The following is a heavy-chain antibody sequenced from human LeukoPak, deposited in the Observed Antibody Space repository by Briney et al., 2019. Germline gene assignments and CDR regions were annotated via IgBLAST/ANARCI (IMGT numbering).Heavy chain of an antibody. CDR1: GGSISSSSYY. D-gene: IGHD3-10*01. CDR3: ARGQWFRAF. Sequence: SETLSLTCTVSGGSISSSSYYWTWIRQPPGKGLEWIGEIHYSGSATYNPSLKSRVTISVDTSKNQFSLKMNSVTAADTAVYYCARGQWFRAFWSRGTPVTVSS. V-gene: IGHV4-39*07. CDR2: IHYSGSA. J-gene: IGHJ4*02.